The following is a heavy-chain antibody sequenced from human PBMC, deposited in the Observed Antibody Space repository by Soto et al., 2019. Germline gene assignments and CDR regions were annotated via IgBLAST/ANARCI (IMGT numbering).Heavy chain of an antibody. CDR1: GYTFTGYY. D-gene: IGHD2-2*01. V-gene: IGHV1-2*02. Sequence: ASVKVSFKASGYTFTGYYMHWVRQAPGQGLEWMGWINPNSGGTNYAQKFQGRVTMTRDTSISTAYMELSRLRSDDTAVYYCTREGYCSSTSCYYYGMDVWGQGTTVTVSS. CDR3: TREGYCSSTSCYYYGMDV. CDR2: INPNSGGT. J-gene: IGHJ6*02.